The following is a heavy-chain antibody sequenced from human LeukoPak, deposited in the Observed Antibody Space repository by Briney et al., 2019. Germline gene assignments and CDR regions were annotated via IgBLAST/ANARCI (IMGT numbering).Heavy chain of an antibody. Sequence: SETLSLTCTVSGGSISSYYWSWIRQPPGKGLEWIGYIYYSGSTNYNTSLKSRVTISVDTSKNQFSLKLSSVTAADTAVYYCARVGSGGFRVFDYWGQGTLATLPS. CDR1: GGSISSYY. CDR3: ARVGSGGFRVFDY. CDR2: IYYSGST. J-gene: IGHJ4*02. D-gene: IGHD3-10*01. V-gene: IGHV4-59*12.